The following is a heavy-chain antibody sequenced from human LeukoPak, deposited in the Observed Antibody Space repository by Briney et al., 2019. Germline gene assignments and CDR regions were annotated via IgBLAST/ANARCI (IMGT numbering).Heavy chain of an antibody. D-gene: IGHD3-16*01. V-gene: IGHV4-4*07. CDR3: AGGYGYFDY. J-gene: IGHJ4*02. Sequence: SETLSLTCTVSGGSISSYYWSWIRQPAGKGLEWIWRMYPSGRTNYNPSLKSRVTMSVDTSKNQFSLKLSSVTAADTGVYYCAGGYGYFDYWGQGTLVTVSS. CDR2: MYPSGRT. CDR1: GGSISSYY.